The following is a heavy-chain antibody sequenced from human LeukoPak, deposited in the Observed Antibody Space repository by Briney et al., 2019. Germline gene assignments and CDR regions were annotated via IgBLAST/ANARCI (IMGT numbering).Heavy chain of an antibody. CDR3: QSGGWSFADAFDI. CDR2: IYYSGST. V-gene: IGHV4-31*03. CDR1: GVSISSGGYY. D-gene: IGHD2-15*01. Sequence: SQTLSLTCTVSGVSISSGGYYWSWIRQHPGKGLEWIGYIYYSGSTYHNPSLKSRVTISVDTSKNQFSLKLSSVTAADTAVYYCQSGGWSFADAFDIWGQGTMVTVSS. J-gene: IGHJ3*02.